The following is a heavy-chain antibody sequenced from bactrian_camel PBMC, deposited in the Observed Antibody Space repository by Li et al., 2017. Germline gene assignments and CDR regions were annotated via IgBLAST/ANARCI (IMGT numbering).Heavy chain of an antibody. CDR2: ITNAHST. Sequence: VQLVESGGGLVQPGGSLRLSCAASGLTFSTYALIWVRQAPGKGPEWVSLITNAHSTYYTDSVKGRFTISRDNAKNTLDLQLNSLKTEDTAVYYCVRGCGSGSRVKWTYDYWGQGTQVTVS. J-gene: IGHJ4*01. V-gene: IGHV3S31*01. CDR1: GLTFSTYA. CDR3: VRGCGSGSRVKWTYDY. D-gene: IGHD3*01.